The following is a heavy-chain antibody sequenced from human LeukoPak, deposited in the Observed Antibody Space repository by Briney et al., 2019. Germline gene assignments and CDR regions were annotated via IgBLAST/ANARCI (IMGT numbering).Heavy chain of an antibody. CDR1: GGSISGQH. CDR2: IYTSGYT. Sequence: SETLSLTCTVSGGSISGQHWSWIRQPAGKGLEWIGHIYTSGYTSYNPSLKSRVTMSPDTSKGQFSLKLSSVTAADTAVYYCARLRIKPLYFDYWGQGILVTVSS. CDR3: ARLRIKPLYFDY. J-gene: IGHJ4*02. V-gene: IGHV4-4*07. D-gene: IGHD2/OR15-2a*01.